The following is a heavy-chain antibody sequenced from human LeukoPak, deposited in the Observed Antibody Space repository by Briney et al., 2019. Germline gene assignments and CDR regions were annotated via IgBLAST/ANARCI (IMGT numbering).Heavy chain of an antibody. Sequence: GGSLRHSCAASGFTFSSYGMHWVRQAPGKGLEGVAFIRYDGSNKYYADSVKCRFTISRDNSKNTLYLQMNSLRAEDTAVYYCAKDRMATSPFDYWGQGTLVTVSS. J-gene: IGHJ4*02. CDR1: GFTFSSYG. CDR3: AKDRMATSPFDY. CDR2: IRYDGSNK. D-gene: IGHD5-24*01. V-gene: IGHV3-30*02.